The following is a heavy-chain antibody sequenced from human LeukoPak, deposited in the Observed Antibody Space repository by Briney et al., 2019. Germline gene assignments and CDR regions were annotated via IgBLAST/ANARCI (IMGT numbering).Heavy chain of an antibody. J-gene: IGHJ4*02. V-gene: IGHV3-30-3*01. Sequence: GRSLRLSCAASGFTFSSYAMHWVRQAPGKGLEWVAVISYDGSNKYYADSVKGRFTISRDNSKNTLYLQMNSLRAEDTAVYYCARDLERPSGWYDVMAGLLDYWGQGTLVTVSS. CDR2: ISYDGSNK. CDR1: GFTFSSYA. CDR3: ARDLERPSGWYDVMAGLLDY. D-gene: IGHD6-19*01.